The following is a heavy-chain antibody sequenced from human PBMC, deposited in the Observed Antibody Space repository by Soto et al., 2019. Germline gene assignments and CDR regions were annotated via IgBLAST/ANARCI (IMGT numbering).Heavy chain of an antibody. CDR3: ARGELLWFGELLR. CDR1: GYTFTSYE. V-gene: IGHV1-8*01. D-gene: IGHD3-10*01. CDR2: MNPNSGDT. J-gene: IGHJ4*02. Sequence: QVQLVQSGAEVKKPGASVKVSCKASGYTFTSYEINWVRQATGQGLEWMGWMNPNSGDTGYAQKLQGRVTTTRNTSISTAYMELSSLRSEDTAVYYCARGELLWFGELLRWGQGTLVTVSS.